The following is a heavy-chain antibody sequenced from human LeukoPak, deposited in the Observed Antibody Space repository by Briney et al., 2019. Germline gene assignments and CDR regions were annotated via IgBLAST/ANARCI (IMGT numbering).Heavy chain of an antibody. V-gene: IGHV4-38-2*02. CDR2: IYHSEST. CDR3: AREPLYQGSVYYRPKGTIDY. CDR1: GFSIKSSYY. Sequence: SETLSLTCSVSGFSIKSSYYWAWIRQSPGKGLEWIGSIYHSESTYYNPSLRSRVTISIDTPNDQFSLKLRSVTAADTAVYYCAREPLYQGSVYYRPKGTIDYWGQGTLVTVSS. D-gene: IGHD3-22*01. J-gene: IGHJ4*02.